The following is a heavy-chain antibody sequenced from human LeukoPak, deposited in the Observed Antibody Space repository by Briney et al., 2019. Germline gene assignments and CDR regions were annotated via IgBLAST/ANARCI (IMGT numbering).Heavy chain of an antibody. CDR3: ASRPPSETYYGVLDY. V-gene: IGHV3-23*01. Sequence: PGGSLRLSCAASGFTFDDYAMHWVRPAPGKGLEWVSGITASGGSTYHAESVKGRFTISRDNSKNTLFLQMNNLRAEDTAVYYCASRPPSETYYGVLDYWGQGTLVTVSS. CDR2: ITASGGST. CDR1: GFTFDDYA. J-gene: IGHJ4*02. D-gene: IGHD3-3*01.